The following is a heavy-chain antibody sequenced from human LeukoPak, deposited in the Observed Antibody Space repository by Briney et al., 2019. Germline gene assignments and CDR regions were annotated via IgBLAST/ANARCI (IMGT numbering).Heavy chain of an antibody. CDR3: VHNFWSGRSGY. V-gene: IGHV3-23*01. CDR1: GFTFNIYA. Sequence: GGSLRLSCAASGFTFNIYAMSWVRQAPGKGLEWVSVISGSGGTTYYADSVKGRFTISRDNSKNTLYLQMNSLRAEDSALYYCVHNFWSGRSGYWGQGTLVAVSS. CDR2: ISGSGGTT. D-gene: IGHD3-3*01. J-gene: IGHJ4*02.